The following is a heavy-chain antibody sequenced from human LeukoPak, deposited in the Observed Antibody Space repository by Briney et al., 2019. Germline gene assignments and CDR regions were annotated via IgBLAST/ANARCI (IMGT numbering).Heavy chain of an antibody. D-gene: IGHD5/OR15-5a*01. CDR3: ARSPPLVSTSDAFDI. CDR1: GGSISSYY. V-gene: IGHV4-4*07. Sequence: SETLSLTCTASGGSISSYYWSWIRQPAGKGLEWIGRIYTSGSTNYNPSLKSRVTISVDKSKNQFSLKLSSVTAADTAVYYCARSPPLVSTSDAFDIWGQGTMATVSS. J-gene: IGHJ3*02. CDR2: IYTSGST.